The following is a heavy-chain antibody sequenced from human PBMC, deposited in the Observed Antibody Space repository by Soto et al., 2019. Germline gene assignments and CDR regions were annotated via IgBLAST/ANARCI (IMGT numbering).Heavy chain of an antibody. D-gene: IGHD5-18*01. J-gene: IGHJ4*02. CDR1: GFTFSPYA. Sequence: GGSLRLSCADSGFTFSPYAMNWVRQAPGKGLEWVSAISGSGGSTYYADSVKGRFTISRDNAKNSLYLQMNSLRAEDTALYYCAKGYSYGVLEPLGYWGQGTLVTVSS. CDR2: ISGSGGST. V-gene: IGHV3-23*01. CDR3: AKGYSYGVLEPLGY.